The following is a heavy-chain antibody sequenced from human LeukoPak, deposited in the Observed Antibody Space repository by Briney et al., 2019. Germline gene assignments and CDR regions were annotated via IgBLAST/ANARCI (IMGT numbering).Heavy chain of an antibody. CDR1: GFTFSSYA. Sequence: GGSLRLSCAASGFTFSSYAMSWVRQAPGKGLEWVSAISGSGGSTYYADSVKGRFTISRDNSKNSLYLQMNSLRAEDTAVYYCARDNSSSGLDYWGQGTLVTVSS. CDR3: ARDNSSSGLDY. D-gene: IGHD6-13*01. V-gene: IGHV3-23*01. J-gene: IGHJ4*02. CDR2: ISGSGGST.